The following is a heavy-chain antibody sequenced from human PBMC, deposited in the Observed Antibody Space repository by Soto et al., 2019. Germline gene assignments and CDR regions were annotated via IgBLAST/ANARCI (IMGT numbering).Heavy chain of an antibody. J-gene: IGHJ5*02. CDR1: GGSISSGGYY. CDR2: IYYSGST. Sequence: PSETLSLTCTVSGGSISSGGYYWSWIRQHPGKGLEWIGYIYYSGSTYYNPSLKSRVTISVDTSKNQFSLKLSSVTAADTAVYYCARAGSSGYYTDNWFDPWGQGTLVTVSS. V-gene: IGHV4-31*03. CDR3: ARAGSSGYYTDNWFDP. D-gene: IGHD3-22*01.